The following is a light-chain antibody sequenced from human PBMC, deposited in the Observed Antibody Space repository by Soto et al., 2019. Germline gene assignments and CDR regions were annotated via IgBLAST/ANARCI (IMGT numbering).Light chain of an antibody. Sequence: EMVMTQSPATLSVSPGERITLSCRASQSVSSNLAWYQQKPGQAPRLLIYGASTRATGIPARFSGSGSGTEFTLTISSLQSEDFAVYYCQQYNNWPQTFGQGTKVEIK. CDR1: QSVSSN. CDR3: QQYNNWPQT. CDR2: GAS. V-gene: IGKV3-15*01. J-gene: IGKJ1*01.